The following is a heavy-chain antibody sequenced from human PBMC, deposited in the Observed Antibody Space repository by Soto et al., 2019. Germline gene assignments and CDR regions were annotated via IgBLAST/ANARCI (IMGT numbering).Heavy chain of an antibody. Sequence: GGSLRLSCAASGFIFTNHAMNWVRQAPGKGLEWVSTISGVADSTYYADSVKGRFAISRDNSKNTVSLQMNSLRVDDTAIYYCARAGIGYCSSTSCLYHFGCWGQGTVVTVSS. J-gene: IGHJ4*02. CDR3: ARAGIGYCSSTSCLYHFGC. CDR2: ISGVADST. CDR1: GFIFTNHA. V-gene: IGHV3-23*01. D-gene: IGHD2-2*03.